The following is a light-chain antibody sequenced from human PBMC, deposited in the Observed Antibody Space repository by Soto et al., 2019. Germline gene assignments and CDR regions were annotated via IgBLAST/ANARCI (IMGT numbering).Light chain of an antibody. CDR3: QKFITAPLT. V-gene: IGKV1-27*01. CDR2: SAS. J-gene: IGKJ5*01. CDR1: QDISVY. Sequence: DIQMTQSPSSLSASVGDRVTITCRASQDISVYLAWYQQKPGKVPKLLIYSASTLQSGVPSRFSGSGSGTDFTLTISSLLPEDVATYYCQKFITAPLTFGQGTRLEIK.